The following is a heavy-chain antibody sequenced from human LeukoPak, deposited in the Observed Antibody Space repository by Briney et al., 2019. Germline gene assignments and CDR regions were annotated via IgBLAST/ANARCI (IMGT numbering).Heavy chain of an antibody. CDR3: ARSTEYHTSTWYIY. CDR1: GYTFTSYY. J-gene: IGHJ4*02. V-gene: IGHV1-46*01. Sequence: ASVKVSCKASGYTFTSYYMHWVRQAPGQGLEWMGIINPSGGSTSYAQKFQGRVTITADESTSTAYMDLRSLKSEDTAVYYCARSTEYHTSTWYIYWGQGTLVTVSS. CDR2: INPSGGST. D-gene: IGHD6-13*01.